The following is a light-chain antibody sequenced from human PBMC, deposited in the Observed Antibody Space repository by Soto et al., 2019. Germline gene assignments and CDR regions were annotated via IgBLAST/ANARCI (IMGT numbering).Light chain of an antibody. V-gene: IGLV1-51*02. CDR1: SSNIGNNY. CDR3: GTWDSSLSVGV. Sequence: QSVLTQPPSVSVAPGQKVTISCSGSSSNIGNNYVSWYQQLPGTAPKLLIYENNKRPSGIPDRFSGSKSGTSATLGITGLQTGDEADYYCGTWDSSLSVGVFGGGTELTVL. J-gene: IGLJ3*02. CDR2: ENN.